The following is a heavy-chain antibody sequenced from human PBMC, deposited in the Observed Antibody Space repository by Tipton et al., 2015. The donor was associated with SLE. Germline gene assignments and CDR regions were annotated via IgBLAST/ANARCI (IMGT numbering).Heavy chain of an antibody. D-gene: IGHD3-3*01. J-gene: IGHJ6*03. Sequence: TLSLTCTVSGGSISSSSYYWGWLRQPPGKGLEWIGSIYYSGSTYYNPSLKSRVTISVDTSKNQFSLKLSSVTAADTAVYYCARTSTYYDFLSGSYYYYYYMDVWGKGTTVTVSS. CDR3: ARTSTYYDFLSGSYYYYYYMDV. CDR1: GGSISSSSYY. V-gene: IGHV4-39*07. CDR2: IYYSGST.